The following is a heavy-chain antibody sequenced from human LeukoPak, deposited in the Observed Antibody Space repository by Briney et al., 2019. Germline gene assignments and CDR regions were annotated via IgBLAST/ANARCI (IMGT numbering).Heavy chain of an antibody. Sequence: ASVKVSCKASGYTFTKYYMHWVRQAPGQGLEWMGIINPSGGSTSYAQKFQGRVTMTRDTSTSRVYMEVSSLRSEDTAVYYCARDSYSSTWSSYYHYYAMDLWGPGTTVTVSS. V-gene: IGHV1-46*01. D-gene: IGHD6-13*01. CDR3: ARDSYSSTWSSYYHYYAMDL. CDR2: INPSGGST. J-gene: IGHJ6*02. CDR1: GYTFTKYY.